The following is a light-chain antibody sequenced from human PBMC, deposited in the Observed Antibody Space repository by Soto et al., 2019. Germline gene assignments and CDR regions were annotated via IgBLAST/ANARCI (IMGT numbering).Light chain of an antibody. CDR1: SSDVGAHNF. V-gene: IGLV2-14*01. Sequence: QSVLTQPASVSGSPGQAITISYSGSSSDVGAHNFVSWYQHHPGKAPKLMIYEVSNRPSGVSNRFSGSKSGNTASLTISGLQAEDEADYYCNSYTSSNTYAFGSGTKVTVL. J-gene: IGLJ1*01. CDR2: EVS. CDR3: NSYTSSNTYA.